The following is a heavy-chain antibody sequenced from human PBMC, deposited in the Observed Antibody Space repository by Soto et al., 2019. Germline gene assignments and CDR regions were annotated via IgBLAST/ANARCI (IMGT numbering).Heavy chain of an antibody. CDR3: ARTTAVPNSLRSRYFFDY. CDR2: VYYSGTT. V-gene: IGHV4-61*01. J-gene: IGHJ4*02. Sequence: SETLSLTCSVSGGSVSNKTYYWSWIRQPPGKRLEWIGYVYYSGTTNYNPPLKSRGTISVDLSKNQFSLSLRSVTTADTAMYYCARTTAVPNSLRSRYFFDYWGQGTLVTVSS. D-gene: IGHD4-17*01. CDR1: GGSVSNKTYY.